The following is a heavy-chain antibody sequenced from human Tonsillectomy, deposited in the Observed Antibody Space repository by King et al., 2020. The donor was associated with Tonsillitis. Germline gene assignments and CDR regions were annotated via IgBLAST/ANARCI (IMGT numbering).Heavy chain of an antibody. D-gene: IGHD2-15*01. J-gene: IGHJ4*02. CDR1: GFTFSTYA. CDR2: ICANDGST. V-gene: IGHV3-23*04. Sequence: VQLVESGGGLVQPGGSLRLSCVASGFTFSTYAMSWFRQAPGKGLEWVSPICANDGSTYYTDSVKGRFTISRDNSKNNLYLQMNSLRAEDTAMYYCAKGSGGSCYSAPDYWGQGTLVTVSS. CDR3: AKGSGGSCYSAPDY.